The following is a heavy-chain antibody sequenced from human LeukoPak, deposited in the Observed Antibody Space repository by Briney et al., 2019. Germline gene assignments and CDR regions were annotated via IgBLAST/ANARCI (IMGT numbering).Heavy chain of an antibody. CDR1: GFTFSSYS. V-gene: IGHV3-48*02. CDR2: IGPGSSNI. Sequence: PGGSLRLSCAASGFTFSSYSMNWARQAPGKGLEWVSYIGPGSSNIYYADSVKGRFTVTRDNAKNSLYRQMNSLRDEDTAVYYCARAAYSSSPDYWGQGTLVTVSS. CDR3: ARAAYSSSPDY. D-gene: IGHD6-13*01. J-gene: IGHJ4*02.